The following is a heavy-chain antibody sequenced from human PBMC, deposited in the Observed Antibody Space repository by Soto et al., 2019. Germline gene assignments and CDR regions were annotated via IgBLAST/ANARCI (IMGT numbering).Heavy chain of an antibody. D-gene: IGHD1-1*01. CDR3: AREMIGTYTGMDV. CDR2: INGRSGST. Sequence: QVQLVQSGAVVKKPGASVKVSCKASGYSFTSYYIHWLRQAPGQGREWMGVINGRSGSTTYAQKFQDRGTMTRDTSTSTVYMDLSSLRSDDTAMYYCAREMIGTYTGMDVWGQGTTVSVSS. V-gene: IGHV1-46*01. J-gene: IGHJ6*02. CDR1: GYSFTSYY.